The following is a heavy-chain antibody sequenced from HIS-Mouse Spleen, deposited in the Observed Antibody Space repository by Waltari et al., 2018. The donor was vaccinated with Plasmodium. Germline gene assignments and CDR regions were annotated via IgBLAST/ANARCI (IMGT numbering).Heavy chain of an antibody. V-gene: IGHV4-39*01. D-gene: IGHD1-26*01. CDR1: GGSIRSSSYY. CDR3: ARRGGSYYYFDY. Sequence: QLQLQESGPGLVKHSETLSLTCTVPGGSIRSSSYYWGWIRQPPGKGLEWIGSIYYSGSTYYNPSLKSRVTISVDTSKNQFSLKLSSVTAADTAVYYCARRGGSYYYFDYWGQGTLVTVSS. J-gene: IGHJ4*02. CDR2: IYYSGST.